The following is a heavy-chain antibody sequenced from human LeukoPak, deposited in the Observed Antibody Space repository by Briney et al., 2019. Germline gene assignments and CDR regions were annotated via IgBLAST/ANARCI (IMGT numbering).Heavy chain of an antibody. CDR2: INHSGST. CDR3: ARGRYCSSTSCYAVWFDP. V-gene: IGHV4-34*01. J-gene: IGHJ5*02. D-gene: IGHD2-2*01. Sequence: SETLSLTCAVYGGSVSGYYWSWIRQPPGKGLEWIGEINHSGSTNYNPSLKSRVTISVDTSKNQFSLKLSSVTAADTAVYYCARGRYCSSTSCYAVWFDPWGQGTLVTVSS. CDR1: GGSVSGYY.